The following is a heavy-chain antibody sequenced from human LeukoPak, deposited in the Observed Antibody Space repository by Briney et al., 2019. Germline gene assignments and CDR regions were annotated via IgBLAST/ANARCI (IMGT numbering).Heavy chain of an antibody. CDR2: IYYSGST. V-gene: IGHV4-59*01. D-gene: IGHD2-15*01. CDR1: GGSISSYY. Sequence: PSETLSLTCTVSGGSISSYYWSWIRQPPGKGLEWIGYIYYSGSTNYNPSLKSRVTISVDTSKNQFSLKLSSVTAADTAVYYCARSRIVVVVAATPGFDYWGQGTLVTVSS. J-gene: IGHJ4*02. CDR3: ARSRIVVVVAATPGFDY.